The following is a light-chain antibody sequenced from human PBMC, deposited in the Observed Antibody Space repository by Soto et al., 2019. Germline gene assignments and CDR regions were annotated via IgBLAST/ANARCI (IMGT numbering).Light chain of an antibody. J-gene: IGLJ2*01. Sequence: QSVLTQPPSVSGAPGQRVTISCTGSSSNIGAGHAVHWYQQLPGTAPKLLIHSNNNRPSGVPDRFSGSKSGTSASLAIARLPAHDESDYYCQPYDPTLRTSLFGGGTQLTVL. CDR2: SNN. CDR1: SSNIGAGHA. CDR3: QPYDPTLRTSL. V-gene: IGLV1-40*01.